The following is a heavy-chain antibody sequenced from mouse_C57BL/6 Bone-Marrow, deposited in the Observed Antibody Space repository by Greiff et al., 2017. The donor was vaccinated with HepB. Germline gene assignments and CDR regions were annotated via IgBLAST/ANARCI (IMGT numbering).Heavy chain of an antibody. CDR2: IWGVGST. CDR1: GFSLTSYG. V-gene: IGHV2-6*01. J-gene: IGHJ4*01. Sequence: VMLVESGPGLVAPSQSLSITCTVSGFSLTSYGVDWVRQSPGKGLEWLGVIWGVGSTNYNSALKSRLSISKDNSKSQVFLKMNSLQTDDTAMYYCASGRRGYAMDYWGQGTSVTVSS. D-gene: IGHD3-1*01. CDR3: ASGRRGYAMDY.